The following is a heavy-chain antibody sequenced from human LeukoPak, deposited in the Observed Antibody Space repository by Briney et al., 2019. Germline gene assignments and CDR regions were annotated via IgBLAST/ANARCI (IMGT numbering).Heavy chain of an antibody. CDR3: ARDSETETGWYYYGMDV. Sequence: GGSLRLSCAASGFTVSTNYMNWVRQAPGKGLEWVSVHYSGGSTYYADSVKGRFTISRDNSKNTVYLQMKSLRAEDTAVYYCARDSETETGWYYYGMDVWGQGTTVTVSS. D-gene: IGHD1-1*01. V-gene: IGHV3-53*01. J-gene: IGHJ6*02. CDR1: GFTVSTNY. CDR2: HYSGGST.